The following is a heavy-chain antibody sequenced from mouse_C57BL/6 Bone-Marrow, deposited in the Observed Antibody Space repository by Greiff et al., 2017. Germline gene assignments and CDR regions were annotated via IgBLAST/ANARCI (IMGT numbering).Heavy chain of an antibody. V-gene: IGHV1-19*01. CDR3: ARRAYYYYAMDY. CDR1: GYTFTDYY. CDR2: INPYNGGT. Sequence: EVQLQQSGPVLVKPGASVKMSCKASGYTFTDYYMNWVKQSHGKSLEWIGVINPYNGGTSYNQKFKGKATLTVDKSSSPAYMELNSLTSEDSAVYYCARRAYYYYAMDYWGQGTSVTVSS. J-gene: IGHJ4*01.